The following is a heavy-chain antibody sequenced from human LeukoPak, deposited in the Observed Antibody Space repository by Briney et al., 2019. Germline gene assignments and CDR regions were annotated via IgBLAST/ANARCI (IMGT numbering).Heavy chain of an antibody. D-gene: IGHD6-19*01. CDR1: GYTFTSYG. Sequence: ASVKVSCKASGYTFTSYGISWVRQAPGQELEWMGWISAYNGNTNYAQKLQGRVTMTTDTSTSTAYMELRSLRSDDTAVYYCARDTTREAVAGRRAFDIWGQGTMVTVSS. J-gene: IGHJ3*02. V-gene: IGHV1-18*01. CDR2: ISAYNGNT. CDR3: ARDTTREAVAGRRAFDI.